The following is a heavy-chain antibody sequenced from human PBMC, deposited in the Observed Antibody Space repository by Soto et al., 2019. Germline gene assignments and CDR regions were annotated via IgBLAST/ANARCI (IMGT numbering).Heavy chain of an antibody. J-gene: IGHJ4*02. CDR1: GFTFSSFG. D-gene: IGHD6-19*01. V-gene: IGHV3-30*18. Sequence: GGSLRLSCPASGFTFSSFGMHWVRQAPGKGLEWVAVISYDGSSKYYADSVKGRFTISRDNPKNTLYLQMYSLRAEDTAVYFCAKDLMAGTFTPANWGQGTLVTVSS. CDR2: ISYDGSSK. CDR3: AKDLMAGTFTPAN.